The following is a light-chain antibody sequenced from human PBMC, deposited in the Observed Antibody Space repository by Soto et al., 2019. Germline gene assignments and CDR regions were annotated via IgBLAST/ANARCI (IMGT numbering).Light chain of an antibody. CDR3: RQYNNWPLWT. CDR1: QSVSSY. Sequence: IVMTQSPATLSVSPGERATLSRRASQSVSSYLAWYQQKPGQAPRLLIYGASTRATGIPARFSGSGSGTEFTLTISSLQSEDFAVYYCRQYNNWPLWTFGQGTKVDI. J-gene: IGKJ1*01. V-gene: IGKV3-15*01. CDR2: GAS.